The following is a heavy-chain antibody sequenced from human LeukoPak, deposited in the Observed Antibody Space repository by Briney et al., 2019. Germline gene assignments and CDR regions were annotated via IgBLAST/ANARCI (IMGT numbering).Heavy chain of an antibody. Sequence: GGSLRLSCAASGFTFSSYWMHWVRQAPGKGLEWVSAISGRTGGTYYADSVKGRFTISRDNSKSTLYLQMDSLRAEDTAVYYCAKCGNSGCHLIDYWGQGTLVTVSS. D-gene: IGHD5-12*01. CDR3: AKCGNSGCHLIDY. CDR2: ISGRTGGT. J-gene: IGHJ4*02. CDR1: GFTFSSYW. V-gene: IGHV3-23*01.